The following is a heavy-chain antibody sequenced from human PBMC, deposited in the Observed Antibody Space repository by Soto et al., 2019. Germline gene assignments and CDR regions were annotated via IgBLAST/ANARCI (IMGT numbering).Heavy chain of an antibody. Sequence: QVQLQESGPGLVKPSETLSLTCTVSGGSISSYYWGWIRQPPGKGLEWIGYIYYSGSTNYNPSLKSRVTISVDTSKNQFSMKLSSVTAAVTAVYYCARYRLQWIYFDYWGQGTLVTVSS. CDR3: ARYRLQWIYFDY. J-gene: IGHJ4*02. D-gene: IGHD4-4*01. V-gene: IGHV4-59*01. CDR2: IYYSGST. CDR1: GGSISSYY.